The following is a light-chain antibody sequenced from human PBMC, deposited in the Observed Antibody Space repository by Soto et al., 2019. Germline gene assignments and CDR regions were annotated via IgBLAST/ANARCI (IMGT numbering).Light chain of an antibody. CDR3: QQYGSSLFT. CDR1: QSVSSKY. J-gene: IGKJ3*01. CDR2: GTS. Sequence: IVLTQSPGTLALSPGERATLSCRASQSVSSKYLAWYQQKPGRAPRVLIYGTSIRASGVPERFSGGGSGTDFTLTITRLEPEDFAVYYCQQYGSSLFTFGPGTKVDFK. V-gene: IGKV3-20*01.